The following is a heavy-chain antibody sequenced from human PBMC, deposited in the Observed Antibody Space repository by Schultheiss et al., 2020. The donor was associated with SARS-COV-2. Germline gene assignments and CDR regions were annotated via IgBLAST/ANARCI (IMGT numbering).Heavy chain of an antibody. CDR3: ARDFSSSGAFDI. D-gene: IGHD6-6*01. V-gene: IGHV3-30*03. CDR1: RFTFSSYW. J-gene: IGHJ3*02. CDR2: ISYDGSNK. Sequence: GGSLRLSCAASRFTFSSYWMTWVRQAPGKGLEWVAVISYDGSNKYYADSVKGRFTISRDNSKNTLYLQMNSLRAEDTAVYYCARDFSSSGAFDIWGQGTMVTVSS.